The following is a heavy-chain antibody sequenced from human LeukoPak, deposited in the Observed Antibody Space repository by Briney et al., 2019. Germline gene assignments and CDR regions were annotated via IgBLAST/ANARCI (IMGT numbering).Heavy chain of an antibody. D-gene: IGHD3-22*01. J-gene: IGHJ4*02. Sequence: EASVKVSCKASGGTFSSYAISWVRQAPGQGLEWMGRITPIFGTANHAQKFQGRVTITTDESTSTAYMELSSLRSEDTAVYYCAREDMYYYDSSGYYYFDYWGQGTLVTVSS. V-gene: IGHV1-69*05. CDR3: AREDMYYYDSSGYYYFDY. CDR2: ITPIFGTA. CDR1: GGTFSSYA.